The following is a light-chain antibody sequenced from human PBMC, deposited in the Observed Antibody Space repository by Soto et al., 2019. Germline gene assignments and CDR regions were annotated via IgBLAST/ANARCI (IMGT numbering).Light chain of an antibody. V-gene: IGKV1-9*01. CDR1: QGIGTY. Sequence: IQLTQSPSSLSASVGDRVTISCRASQGIGTYLAWYQQKPGKATKLLIYAAFTLHSGVPARFSGSRSGTDFTLTISSLQPEDFATYYCQQSYSTSITFGQGTRLENK. CDR2: AAF. CDR3: QQSYSTSIT. J-gene: IGKJ5*01.